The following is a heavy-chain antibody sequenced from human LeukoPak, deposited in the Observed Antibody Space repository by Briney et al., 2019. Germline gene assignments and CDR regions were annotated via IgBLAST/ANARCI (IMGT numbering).Heavy chain of an antibody. CDR1: GGSINSADYY. J-gene: IGHJ5*02. CDR3: ARDLGGDGFNLRNWFDP. D-gene: IGHD5-24*01. Sequence: NPSETLSLTCVVSGGSINSADYYWSWIRQHPGKGLEWIGYIYYSGSRYYNPSLKSRVSISIDTSKNQFSLNLSSVTAADTAVYYCARDLGGDGFNLRNWFDPWGQGTLVTVSS. CDR2: IYYSGSR. V-gene: IGHV4-31*02.